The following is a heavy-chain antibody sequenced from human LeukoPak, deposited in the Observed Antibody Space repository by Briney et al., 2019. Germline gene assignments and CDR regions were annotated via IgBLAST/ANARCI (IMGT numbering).Heavy chain of an antibody. Sequence: ASVKVSCKASGYTFSSYDINWVRQATGQGLEWMGWMNPNSGNTGYAQRFQGRVTMTRNTSISTAYMELSRLRSDDTAVYYCARDYGDYYFDYWGQGTLVTVSS. CDR1: GYTFSSYD. CDR2: MNPNSGNT. J-gene: IGHJ4*02. D-gene: IGHD4-17*01. V-gene: IGHV1-8*01. CDR3: ARDYGDYYFDY.